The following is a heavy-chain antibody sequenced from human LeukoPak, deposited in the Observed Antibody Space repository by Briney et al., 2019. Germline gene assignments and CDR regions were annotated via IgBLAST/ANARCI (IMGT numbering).Heavy chain of an antibody. CDR3: ARDSYDFGTNWFDP. Sequence: PSQTLSLTCTVSGGSISSYYWSWIRQPAGKGLEWIGRIYTSGSTNYNPSLKSRVTISVDTSKNQFSLKLSSVTAADTAVYYCARDSYDFGTNWFDPWGQGTLVTVSS. CDR2: IYTSGST. D-gene: IGHD3-3*01. V-gene: IGHV4-4*07. CDR1: GGSISSYY. J-gene: IGHJ5*02.